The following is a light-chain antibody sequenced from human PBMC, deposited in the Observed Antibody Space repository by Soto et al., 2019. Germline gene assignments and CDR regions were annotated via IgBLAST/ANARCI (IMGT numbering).Light chain of an antibody. J-gene: IGKJ1*01. CDR2: GAS. CDR3: QQYGSSGT. V-gene: IGKV3-20*01. Sequence: ESVLSQSPDTLSLSPGQRATLSCRASQSVSSYLRWYQQKPGKAPRLLIYGASNRATGSPDRFSGSGAGTDFTLTISRLEPEDFAVYYCQQYGSSGTFGQGTKVDI. CDR1: QSVSSY.